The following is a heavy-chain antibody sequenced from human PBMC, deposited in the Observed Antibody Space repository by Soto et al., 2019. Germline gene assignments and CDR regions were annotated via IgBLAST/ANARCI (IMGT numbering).Heavy chain of an antibody. V-gene: IGHV3-48*01. CDR3: ARDTIFGVVIILGQFDY. J-gene: IGHJ4*02. CDR2: ISSSSSTI. D-gene: IGHD3-3*01. Sequence: GGSLRLSCAASGFTFSSYSMNWVRQAPGKGLEWVSYISSSSSTIYYADSVKGRFTISRDNAKNSLYLQMNSLRAEDTAVYYCARDTIFGVVIILGQFDYWGQGTLVTVSS. CDR1: GFTFSSYS.